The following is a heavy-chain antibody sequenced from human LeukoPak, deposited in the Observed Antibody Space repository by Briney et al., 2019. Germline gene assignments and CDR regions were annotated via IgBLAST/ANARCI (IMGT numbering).Heavy chain of an antibody. D-gene: IGHD5-18*01. CDR1: GFTFSSYA. V-gene: IGHV3-23*01. CDR2: ITDSGTGT. Sequence: GGSLRLSCAASGFTFSSYALSWVRQAPGEGLEGVSGITDSGTGTYYADSVKGRFTISRDNSKNTVYLQMSSLSAEDTAVYYCARTGYNYGTPLNYWGQGTLVTVSS. CDR3: ARTGYNYGTPLNY. J-gene: IGHJ4*02.